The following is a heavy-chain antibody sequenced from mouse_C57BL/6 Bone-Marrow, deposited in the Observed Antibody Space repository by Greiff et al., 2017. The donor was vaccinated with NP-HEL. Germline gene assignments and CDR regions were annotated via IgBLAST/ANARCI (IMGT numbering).Heavy chain of an antibody. V-gene: IGHV5-4*03. CDR1: GFTFSSYA. CDR3: ARVITAGYFDY. D-gene: IGHD1-2*01. J-gene: IGHJ2*01. CDR2: ISDGGSYT. Sequence: DVMLVESGGGLVKPGGSLKLSCAASGFTFSSYAMSWVRQTPEKRLEWVATISDGGSYTYYPDNVKGRFTISRDNAKNNLYLQMSHLKSEDTAMYYCARVITAGYFDYWGQGTTLTVSS.